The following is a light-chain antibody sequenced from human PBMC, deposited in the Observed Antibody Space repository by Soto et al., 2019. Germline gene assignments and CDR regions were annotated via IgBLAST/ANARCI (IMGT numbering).Light chain of an antibody. J-gene: IGLJ2*01. Sequence: QSALTQPVSVSGSPGQSITISCTGTSSDVGGYNYVSWYQQHPGKAPKLMIYDVSNRPSGVSNRFSGSKSGNTASLTISGLQAKDEADYYCSSYTSSSTLVFGGGTQLTVL. V-gene: IGLV2-14*01. CDR3: SSYTSSSTLV. CDR2: DVS. CDR1: SSDVGGYNY.